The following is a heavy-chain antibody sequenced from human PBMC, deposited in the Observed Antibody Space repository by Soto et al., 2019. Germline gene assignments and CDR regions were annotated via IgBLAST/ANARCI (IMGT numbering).Heavy chain of an antibody. Sequence: QVQLVQSGAEVKKPGASVKVSCKASGYTFTSYGISWVRQAAGQGLEWMGWISAYNGNTKYAQKLQGRVTMTTDTSTSTGYLALRSVRTDDTAVYYCARDLAVGLVDYWGQGSLVTVSS. CDR3: ARDLAVGLVDY. V-gene: IGHV1-18*01. CDR2: ISAYNGNT. D-gene: IGHD6-19*01. J-gene: IGHJ4*02. CDR1: GYTFTSYG.